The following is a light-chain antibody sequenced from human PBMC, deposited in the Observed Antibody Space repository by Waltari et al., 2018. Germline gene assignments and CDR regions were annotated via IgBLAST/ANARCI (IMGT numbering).Light chain of an antibody. CDR1: KLEKKY. CDR3: QAWDSSAGV. V-gene: IGLV3-1*01. Sequence: SYELTQPPSVSVSQGQTASITCSGDKLEKKYVCWYQQKPGQSPVVVIYQATRRPSGIPERFSGTNSGTTATLTISGTQTTDEADYYCQAWDSSAGVFGTGTKVTVL. J-gene: IGLJ1*01. CDR2: QAT.